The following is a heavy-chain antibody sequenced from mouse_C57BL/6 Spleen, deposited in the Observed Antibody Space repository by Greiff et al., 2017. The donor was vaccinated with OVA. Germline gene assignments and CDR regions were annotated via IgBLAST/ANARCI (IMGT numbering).Heavy chain of an antibody. V-gene: IGHV1-53*01. J-gene: IGHJ1*03. CDR3: ARSRGYYGSFYWYFDV. CDR1: GYTFTSYW. Sequence: QVQLQQPGTELVKPGASVKLSCKASGYTFTSYWMHWVKQRPGQGLEWIGNINPSNGGTNYNEKFKSKATLTVDKSSSTAYMQLSSLTSEDSAVYYCARSRGYYGSFYWYFDVWGTGTTVTVSS. CDR2: INPSNGGT. D-gene: IGHD1-1*01.